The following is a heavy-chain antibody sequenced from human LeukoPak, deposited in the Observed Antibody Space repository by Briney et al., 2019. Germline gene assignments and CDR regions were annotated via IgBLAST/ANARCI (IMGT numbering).Heavy chain of an antibody. J-gene: IGHJ3*02. V-gene: IGHV4-38-2*02. CDR1: GDYITRGYY. CDR2: IYHSGST. D-gene: IGHD3-22*01. Sequence: SETLSLTCTVSGDYITRGYYWGWIRQPPGKGLEWIGTIYHSGSTYYNPSLKSRVTISVDTSKNQFSLKLSSVTAADTAVYYCARDIYDSSGQRFDIWGQGTMVTVSS. CDR3: ARDIYDSSGQRFDI.